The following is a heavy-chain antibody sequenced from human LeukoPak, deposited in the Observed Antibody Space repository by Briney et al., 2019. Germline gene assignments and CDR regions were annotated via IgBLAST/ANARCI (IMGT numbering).Heavy chain of an antibody. D-gene: IGHD6-13*01. CDR2: IYYSGST. J-gene: IGHJ2*01. CDR1: GGSSRSYY. CDR3: ARVYYSNSYDYWYFDL. Sequence: SETLSLTCTVSGGSSRSYYWSWIRQPPGKGLEWIAYIYYSGSTNYNPSLKSRVTISVDTSKNQFSLKLSSVTAADTAVYYCARVYYSNSYDYWYFDLWGRGTLVTVSS. V-gene: IGHV4-59*01.